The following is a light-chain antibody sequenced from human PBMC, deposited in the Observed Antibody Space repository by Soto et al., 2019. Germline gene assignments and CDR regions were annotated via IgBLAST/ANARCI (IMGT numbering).Light chain of an antibody. J-gene: IGKJ4*02. Sequence: DIQMTQSPSSLSASIGDIITITCRASQSISTYLNWYQQKPGKAPKLLIYGASTLQNGVPSRFSGSGSATDYALTISGLQPEDFATYDCHQSFMTPPLTFGGGTKVEMK. CDR2: GAS. CDR1: QSISTY. V-gene: IGKV1-39*01. CDR3: HQSFMTPPLT.